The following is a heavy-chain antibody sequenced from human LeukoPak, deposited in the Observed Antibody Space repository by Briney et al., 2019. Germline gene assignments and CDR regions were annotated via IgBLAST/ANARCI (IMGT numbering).Heavy chain of an antibody. CDR3: ARQSDAEYYFDY. Sequence: GGSLRLSCAASGFTFSSYAMHWVRQAPGKGLEWVAVISYDGSNKYYADSVKGRLTISRDNSKNTLYLQMNSLRAEDTAVYYCARQSDAEYYFDYWGQGTLVTVSS. CDR1: GFTFSSYA. CDR2: ISYDGSNK. J-gene: IGHJ4*02. V-gene: IGHV3-30*04. D-gene: IGHD3-10*01.